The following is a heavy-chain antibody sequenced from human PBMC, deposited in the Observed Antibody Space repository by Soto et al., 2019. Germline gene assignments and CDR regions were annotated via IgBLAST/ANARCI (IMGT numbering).Heavy chain of an antibody. CDR3: TRVNSSGYYFVAAFDI. Sequence: PRLSCTASGFTFGDYAMSWVRQAPGKGLEWVGFIRSKAYGGTTEYAASVKGRFTISRDDSKSIAYLQMNSLKTEDTAVYYCTRVNSSGYYFVAAFDIWGQGTMVTVSS. V-gene: IGHV3-49*04. D-gene: IGHD3-22*01. CDR1: GFTFGDYA. J-gene: IGHJ3*02. CDR2: IRSKAYGGTT.